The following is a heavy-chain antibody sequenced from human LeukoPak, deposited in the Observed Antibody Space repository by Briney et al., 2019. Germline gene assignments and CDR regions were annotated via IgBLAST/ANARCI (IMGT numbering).Heavy chain of an antibody. D-gene: IGHD5-18*01. J-gene: IGHJ4*02. CDR3: ANALDPVDTTMGQ. CDR2: ISGSGGST. CDR1: GFTFSSYA. Sequence: GRSLRLSCAASGFTFSSYAMTWVRQAPGKGLEWVSTISGSGGSTYHADSVKGRFTISRDNSKNTLYLQMNSLRTEDTAVYYSANALDPVDTTMGQWGQGALVTVSS. V-gene: IGHV3-23*01.